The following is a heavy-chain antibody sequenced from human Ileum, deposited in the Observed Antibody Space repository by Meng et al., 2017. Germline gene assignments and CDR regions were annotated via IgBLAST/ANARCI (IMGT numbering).Heavy chain of an antibody. V-gene: IGHV4-4*02. Sequence: VQPQASGPGGVKPSGNLSLPCAVSGDSITNTNWWNWVRQPPGKGLEWIGEVYHSGSTNYNPSLQSRVTISIDKSKNQFSLNLTSVTVADTAVYYCARGGLTLERRPLDYWGQGTLVTVSS. D-gene: IGHD1-1*01. CDR2: VYHSGST. CDR3: ARGGLTLERRPLDY. J-gene: IGHJ4*02. CDR1: GDSITNTNW.